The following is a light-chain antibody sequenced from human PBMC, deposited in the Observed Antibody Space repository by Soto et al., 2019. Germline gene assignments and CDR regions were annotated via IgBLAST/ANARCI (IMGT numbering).Light chain of an antibody. V-gene: IGKV3-20*01. CDR3: QQDGSSPLT. CDR1: QSVSSSY. CDR2: GAS. J-gene: IGKJ4*01. Sequence: EIVLTQSPGTLYLSPGERATLSCRASQSVSSSYLAWYQQKPGQAPRLLIYGASSRATGIPDRFSGSGFGTDFTLTSSRLEPEDFAVYYCQQDGSSPLTFGGGTKVEIK.